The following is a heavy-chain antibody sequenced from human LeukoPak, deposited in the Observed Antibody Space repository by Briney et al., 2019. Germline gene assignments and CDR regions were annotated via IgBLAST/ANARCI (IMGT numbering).Heavy chain of an antibody. CDR3: ARDLRVVVINRHNAFDI. D-gene: IGHD3-22*01. CDR1: GFTFTKYA. J-gene: IGHJ3*02. CDR2: IGGSGTKT. Sequence: PGGSLRLSCAASGFTFTKYAMSWVRQAAGKGLEWVSAIGGSGTKTFYADSVKGRFTISRDNAKNSLYLQMNSLRAEDTAVYYCARDLRVVVINRHNAFDIWGQGTMVTVSS. V-gene: IGHV3-23*01.